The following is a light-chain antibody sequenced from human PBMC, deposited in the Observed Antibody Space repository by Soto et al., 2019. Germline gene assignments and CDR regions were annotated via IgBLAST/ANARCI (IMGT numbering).Light chain of an antibody. Sequence: EIVLTQSPGTLSLCPGERATLSCRASQSVSSSYLAWYQQKPGQPPRLLIYAASSRATGIPDRFSGSGSGTDFTLTISRLEPEDFAVYYCQQYDNSLYTFGQGTKLEIK. V-gene: IGKV3-20*01. CDR1: QSVSSSY. CDR3: QQYDNSLYT. CDR2: AAS. J-gene: IGKJ2*01.